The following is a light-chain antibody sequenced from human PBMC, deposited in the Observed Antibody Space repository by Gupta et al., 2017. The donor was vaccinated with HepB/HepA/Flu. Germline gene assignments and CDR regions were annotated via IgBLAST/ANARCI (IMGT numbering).Light chain of an antibody. CDR1: HGVNNY. V-gene: IGKV1-9*01. J-gene: IGKJ4*01. CDR2: AAS. Sequence: DIHLTQSPSFLSASVGDRVTITCRASHGVNNYLAWYQQKAGRAPKLLIYAASTWQSGVPSRLSGGGSGTEFTLTISSLQPEDFATYFCHQLIAYPLTFGGGTTVEVK. CDR3: HQLIAYPLT.